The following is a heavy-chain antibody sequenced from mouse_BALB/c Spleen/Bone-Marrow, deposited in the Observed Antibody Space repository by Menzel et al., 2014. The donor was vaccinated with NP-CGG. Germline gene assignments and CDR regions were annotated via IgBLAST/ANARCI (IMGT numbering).Heavy chain of an antibody. V-gene: IGHV2-9*02. CDR1: GFSLTSYG. CDR2: IWAGGST. CDR3: ARDRSYYGMDY. Sequence: VKLQESGPGLVAPSQSLSITCTVSGFSLTSYGVHWVRQPPGKGLEWLGVIWAGGSTNYNSALMSRLSISKDNSKSQVFLKMNSLQTDDTAMYYCARDRSYYGMDYWGQGTSVTVPS. J-gene: IGHJ4*01.